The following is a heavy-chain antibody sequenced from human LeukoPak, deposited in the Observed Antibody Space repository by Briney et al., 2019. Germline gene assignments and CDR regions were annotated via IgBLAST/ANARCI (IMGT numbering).Heavy chain of an antibody. V-gene: IGHV1-2*02. CDR3: ARGYCSGGSCYYYFDY. J-gene: IGHJ4*02. CDR1: GYTCTGYY. Sequence: ASVKVSCKASGYTCTGYYMHWVRQAPGQGLGWMGWINPNSGGTNYAQKFQGRVNMTRDTSISTAYMELSRLRSDDTAVYYCARGYCSGGSCYYYFDYWGQGTLVTVSS. CDR2: INPNSGGT. D-gene: IGHD2-15*01.